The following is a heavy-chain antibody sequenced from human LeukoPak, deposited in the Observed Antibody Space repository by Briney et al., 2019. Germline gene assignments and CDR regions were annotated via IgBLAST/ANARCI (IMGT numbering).Heavy chain of an antibody. CDR2: ICKSGGST. V-gene: IGHV3-23*01. Sequence: GGSLRLSCAASGFTFSSYAMSWVRQAPGRGLEWVSAICKSGGSTYYADSVRGRFTIFRDNSKSTLYLQMNSLRDDDTAIYYCAKENAGRTTGFDYWGQGTLVTVSS. CDR1: GFTFSSYA. CDR3: AKENAGRTTGFDY. J-gene: IGHJ4*02. D-gene: IGHD1-1*01.